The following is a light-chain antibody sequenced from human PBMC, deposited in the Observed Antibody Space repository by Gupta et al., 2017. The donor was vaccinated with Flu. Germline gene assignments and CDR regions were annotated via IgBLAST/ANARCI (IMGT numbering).Light chain of an antibody. J-gene: IGLJ3*02. Sequence: QSALTQPAPVSASPGQSITISCTGTSSDVGGYNYVSWYQQHPGKAPKLMIYEVSNRPSGVSNRFSASKSGTKAFTTISGLQAEDEAYYYCSSYTSSSTLVFGGGTKLTVL. CDR3: SSYTSSSTLV. V-gene: IGLV2-14*01. CDR1: SSDVGGYNY. CDR2: EVS.